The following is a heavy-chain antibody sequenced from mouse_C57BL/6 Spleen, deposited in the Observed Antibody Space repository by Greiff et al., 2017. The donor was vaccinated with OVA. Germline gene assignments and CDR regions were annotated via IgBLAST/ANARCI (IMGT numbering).Heavy chain of an antibody. CDR1: GFTFSSYA. CDR2: ISDGGSYT. D-gene: IGHD1-1*01. J-gene: IGHJ2*01. CDR3: ARDYYEGTYYFDY. Sequence: EVKLVESGGGLVKPGGSLKLSCAASGFTFSSYAMSWVRQTPEKRLEWVATISDGGSYTYYPDNVKGRFTISRDNAKNNLYLQMSHLKSEDTAMYYCARDYYEGTYYFDYWGQGTTLTVSS. V-gene: IGHV5-4*01.